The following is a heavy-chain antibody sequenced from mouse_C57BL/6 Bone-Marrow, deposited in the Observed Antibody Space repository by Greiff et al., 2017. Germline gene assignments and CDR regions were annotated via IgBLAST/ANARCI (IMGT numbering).Heavy chain of an antibody. CDR3: ARIYDDGSFDY. D-gene: IGHD2-3*01. Sequence: EVQLQQSGAELVKPGASVKLSCTASGFNIKDYYMHWVKQRTEQGLEWIGRIDPEDGETKYAPNFQGKATITADTSSNTANLQLSSLTSEDTAVYYCARIYDDGSFDYWGQGTTLTVSS. CDR2: IDPEDGET. J-gene: IGHJ2*01. CDR1: GFNIKDYY. V-gene: IGHV14-2*01.